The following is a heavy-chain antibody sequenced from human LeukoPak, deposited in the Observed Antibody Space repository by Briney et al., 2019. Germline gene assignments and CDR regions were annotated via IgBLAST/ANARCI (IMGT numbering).Heavy chain of an antibody. Sequence: PGGSLRLSCAASGFTFSSYAMSWARQAPGKGLEWVSAISGSGGSTYYADSVKGRFTISRDNSKNTLYLQMNSLRAEDTAVYYCAKDSAVAVTTLIDYWGQGTLVTVSS. V-gene: IGHV3-23*01. CDR3: AKDSAVAVTTLIDY. D-gene: IGHD4-23*01. J-gene: IGHJ4*02. CDR2: ISGSGGST. CDR1: GFTFSSYA.